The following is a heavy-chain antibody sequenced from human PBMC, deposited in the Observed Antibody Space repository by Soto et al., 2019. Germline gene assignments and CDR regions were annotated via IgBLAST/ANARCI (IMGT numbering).Heavy chain of an antibody. CDR3: AKGALEPTDYYYYGMDV. J-gene: IGHJ6*02. Sequence: SVKGSCKASGGTFSSYAISWVRQAPGQGLEWMGGIIPIFGTANYAQKFQGRVTITADESTSTAYMELSSLRSEDTAVYYCAKGALEPTDYYYYGMDVWGQGTTVTVSS. CDR1: GGTFSSYA. D-gene: IGHD1-26*01. CDR2: IIPIFGTA. V-gene: IGHV1-69*13.